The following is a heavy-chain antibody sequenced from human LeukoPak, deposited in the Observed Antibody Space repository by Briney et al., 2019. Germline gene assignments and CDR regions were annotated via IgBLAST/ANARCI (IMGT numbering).Heavy chain of an antibody. J-gene: IGHJ5*02. V-gene: IGHV1-18*01. CDR3: ARDRAPYYYGSGSLNWFDP. D-gene: IGHD3-10*01. CDR1: GYTFTSYG. CDR2: ISAYNVNT. Sequence: ASVKVSCKASGYTFTSYGISWVRQAPGQGREGMGWISAYNVNTNYAQKLQGRVTMTTDTSTSTAYMELRSLRSDDTAVYYCARDRAPYYYGSGSLNWFDPWGQGTLVTVSS.